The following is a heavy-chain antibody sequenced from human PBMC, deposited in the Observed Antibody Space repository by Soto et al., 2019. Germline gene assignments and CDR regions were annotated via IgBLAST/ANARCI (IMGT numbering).Heavy chain of an antibody. CDR3: VRGGFEAVPGTYYYYGMDV. CDR1: GGSFSGYY. CDR2: INHSGST. D-gene: IGHD6-19*01. V-gene: IGHV4-34*01. Sequence: PSETLSLTCAVYGGSFSGYYWSWIRQPPGKGLEWIGEINHSGSTNYNPSLKSRVTISVDTSKNQFSLKLSSVTAADTAVYYCVRGGFEAVPGTYYYYGMDVWGQGTTVTVSS. J-gene: IGHJ6*02.